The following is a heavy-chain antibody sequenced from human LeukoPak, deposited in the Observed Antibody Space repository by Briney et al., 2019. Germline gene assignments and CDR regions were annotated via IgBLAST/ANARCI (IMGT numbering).Heavy chain of an antibody. Sequence: SQTLSLTCTVSGGSISSGDYYWSCIRQPPGKGLECIGYIYYSGSTYYNPSLKSRVTISVDTSKNQFSLKLSSVTAADTAVYYCARRLQLIADRPSYYYYYMDVWGKGTTVTVSS. CDR1: GGSISSGDYY. D-gene: IGHD6-6*01. J-gene: IGHJ6*03. CDR3: ARRLQLIADRPSYYYYYMDV. CDR2: IYYSGST. V-gene: IGHV4-30-4*01.